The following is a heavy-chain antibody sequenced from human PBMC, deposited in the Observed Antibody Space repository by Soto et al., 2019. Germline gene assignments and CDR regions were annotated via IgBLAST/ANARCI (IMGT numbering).Heavy chain of an antibody. CDR2: SSYGGIT. CDR3: ARAREATYITGGFDS. V-gene: IGHV4-59*01. CDR1: GGCISDYY. D-gene: IGHD2-21*01. J-gene: IGHJ4*02. Sequence: SETLSLTFSVSGGCISDYYWSWIRQSPEKGLEYISYSSYGGITNLNGALNGRVTMSIDTSKNQFSLKATSLTAADPAVYYRARAREATYITGGFDSWRQGTLVTVSS.